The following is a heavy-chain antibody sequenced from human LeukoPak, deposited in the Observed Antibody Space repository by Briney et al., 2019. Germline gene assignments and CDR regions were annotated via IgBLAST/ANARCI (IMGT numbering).Heavy chain of an antibody. D-gene: IGHD5-12*01. V-gene: IGHV3-21*01. CDR2: ISSSSSYI. J-gene: IGHJ5*02. CDR1: GFTFSSYS. Sequence: GGSLRLSCAASGFTFSSYSMNWVRQAPGKGLEWVSSISSSSSYIYYADSVKGRFTISRDNAKNSLYLQMNSLRAEDTAVYYCATLRAIGYSGYDYRVTPPPWFDPWGQGTLVTVS. CDR3: ATLRAIGYSGYDYRVTPPPWFDP.